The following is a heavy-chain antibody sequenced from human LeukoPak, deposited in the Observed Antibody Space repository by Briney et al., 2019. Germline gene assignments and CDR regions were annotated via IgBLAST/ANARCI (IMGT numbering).Heavy chain of an antibody. CDR2: INPNSGGT. V-gene: IGHV1-2*02. Sequence: GASVKVSCKASGYTFTGYYMHWVRQAPGQGLEWMGWINPNSGGTNYAQKFQGRVTMTRDTSISTAYMELSRLRSDDTAVYYCARGIVVAKTAFDIWGQGTMVTVSS. J-gene: IGHJ3*02. CDR3: ARGIVVAKTAFDI. D-gene: IGHD3-22*01. CDR1: GYTFTGYY.